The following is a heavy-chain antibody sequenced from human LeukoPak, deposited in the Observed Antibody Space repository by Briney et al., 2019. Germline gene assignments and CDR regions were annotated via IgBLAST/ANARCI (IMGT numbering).Heavy chain of an antibody. J-gene: IGHJ4*02. Sequence: ASVKVSCKASGYTFTGYYMHWVRQAPGQGLEWMGWINPNSGGTNYAQKFQGRVTMTRDTPISTAYMELSRLRSDDTAVYYCARRSIVGAIWSPDDGIFDYWGQGTLVTVSS. CDR2: INPNSGGT. V-gene: IGHV1-2*02. CDR3: ARRSIVGAIWSPDDGIFDY. D-gene: IGHD1-26*01. CDR1: GYTFTGYY.